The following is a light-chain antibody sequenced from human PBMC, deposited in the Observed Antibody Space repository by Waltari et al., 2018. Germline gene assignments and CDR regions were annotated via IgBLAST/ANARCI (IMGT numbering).Light chain of an antibody. CDR1: SASVSTTYY. Sequence: QTVVTQEPSFSVSPGGTVTLTCGLTSASVSTTYYPSWYQQTPGQAPRTLIYNTNTRSSGVPDRFSGSILGNKAALTITGAQAEDESDYYCVLYMGSASWVLGGGTQLTVL. V-gene: IGLV8-61*01. J-gene: IGLJ3*02. CDR2: NTN. CDR3: VLYMGSASWV.